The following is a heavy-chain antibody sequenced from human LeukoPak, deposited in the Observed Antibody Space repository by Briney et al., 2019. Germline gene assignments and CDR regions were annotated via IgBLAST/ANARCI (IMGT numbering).Heavy chain of an antibody. Sequence: GGSLRLSCAASGFTFSSYNMNWVRQAPGKGLEWVSSVSTSSLYIYYADSLEGRFTISRDNSKNSLFLQMNSLRAEDTAVYFCARRNPSGWFYFGGFDYWGQGTLVTVSS. V-gene: IGHV3-21*01. CDR3: ARRNPSGWFYFGGFDY. D-gene: IGHD6-19*01. CDR1: GFTFSSYN. J-gene: IGHJ4*02. CDR2: VSTSSLYI.